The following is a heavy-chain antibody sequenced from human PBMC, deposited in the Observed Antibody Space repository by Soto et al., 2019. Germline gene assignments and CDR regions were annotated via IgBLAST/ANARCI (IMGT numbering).Heavy chain of an antibody. CDR1: GFTFSLYS. V-gene: IGHV3-21*01. CDR2: ISSSSSYR. J-gene: IGHJ4*02. Sequence: GSLRLSCVASGFTFSLYSMVWVRRAPGKGLEWVSSISSSSSYRFYADSLKGRFSISRDNAKNSLFLQMDSLRVEDTATYYCVRARATDSRPDYWGQGSLVTVSS. D-gene: IGHD3-22*01. CDR3: VRARATDSRPDY.